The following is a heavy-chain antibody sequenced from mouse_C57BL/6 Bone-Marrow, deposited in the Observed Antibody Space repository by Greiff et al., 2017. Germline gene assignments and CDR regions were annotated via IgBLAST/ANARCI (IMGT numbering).Heavy chain of an antibody. Sequence: QVQLQQPGAELVRPGTSVKLSCKASGYTFTSYWMHWVKQRPGQGLEWIGVIDPSDSYTNYNQKFKGKATMTVDTSSSTAYLQLSSLTSEDSAVDYCARGEGWLPSWFAYWGRGTLVTVSA. D-gene: IGHD2-3*01. J-gene: IGHJ3*01. V-gene: IGHV1-59*01. CDR2: IDPSDSYT. CDR1: GYTFTSYW. CDR3: ARGEGWLPSWFAY.